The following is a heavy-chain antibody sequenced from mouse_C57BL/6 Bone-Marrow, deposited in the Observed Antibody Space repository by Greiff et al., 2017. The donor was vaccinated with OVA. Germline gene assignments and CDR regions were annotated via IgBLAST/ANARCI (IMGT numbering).Heavy chain of an antibody. CDR1: GYTFTDYE. V-gene: IGHV1-15*01. D-gene: IGHD1-1*01. J-gene: IGHJ4*01. CDR3: TMVTTVVASMDY. Sequence: VQLQQSGAELVRPGASVTLSCKASGYTFTDYEMHWVKQTPVHGLEWIGAIDPETGGTASNQKFKGKAILTADKSSSTAYMELRSLTSEDSAVYYCTMVTTVVASMDYWGQGTSVTVSS. CDR2: IDPETGGT.